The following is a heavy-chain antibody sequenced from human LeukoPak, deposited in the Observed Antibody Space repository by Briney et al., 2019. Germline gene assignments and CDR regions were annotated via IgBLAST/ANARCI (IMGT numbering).Heavy chain of an antibody. CDR1: GFTFSSYG. Sequence: GGSLRLSCAASGFTFSSYGMSWVRQGPGKGLVWVSAINGSGSSTSYADSVKGRFTISRDNSKNTLYLQMNSLRAEDTAVYYCAKVYSPGGFDYWGQGTLVTLS. D-gene: IGHD6-13*01. V-gene: IGHV3-23*01. CDR3: AKVYSPGGFDY. J-gene: IGHJ4*02. CDR2: INGSGSST.